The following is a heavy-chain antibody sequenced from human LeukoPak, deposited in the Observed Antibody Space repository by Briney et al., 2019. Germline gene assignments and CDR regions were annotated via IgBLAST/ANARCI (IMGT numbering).Heavy chain of an antibody. D-gene: IGHD2-2*01. CDR1: GYTFTSYY. V-gene: IGHV1-46*01. CDR3: ARGGVVVPAARDDWFDP. Sequence: ASVKVSCKASGYTFTSYYMHWVRQAPGQGLEWMGLINPSGGSTSYAQKFQGRVTMTRDTSTSTVYMELSSLRSEDTAVYYCARGGVVVPAARDDWFDPWGQGTLVTVSS. J-gene: IGHJ5*02. CDR2: INPSGGST.